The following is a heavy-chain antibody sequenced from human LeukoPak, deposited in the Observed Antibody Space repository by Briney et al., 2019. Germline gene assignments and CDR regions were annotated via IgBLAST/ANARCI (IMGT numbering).Heavy chain of an antibody. CDR1: GDTFSKYA. CDR2: INPSGGST. V-gene: IGHV1-46*01. CDR3: ARGAAGKNY. J-gene: IGHJ4*02. Sequence: ASVKVSCKASGDTFSKYAITWVRQAPGQGLEWMGIINPSGGSTSYAQKFQGRVTMTRDTSTSTVYMELSSLRSEDTAVYYCARGAAGKNYWGQGTLVTVSS. D-gene: IGHD6-19*01.